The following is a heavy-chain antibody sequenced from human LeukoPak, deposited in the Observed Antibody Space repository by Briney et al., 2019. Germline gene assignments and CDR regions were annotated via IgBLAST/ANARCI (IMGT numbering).Heavy chain of an antibody. J-gene: IGHJ4*02. Sequence: GGSLRLSCAASGFTFSNAWMNWVRQAPGKGLEWVGRIKSKTDGGTTDYAAPVKGRFTISRDDSKNTLYLQMNSLKTEDTAVYYCTTGAYYYDSRGYYVYYFDYWGQGTLVTVS. CDR1: GFTFSNAW. CDR2: IKSKTDGGTT. CDR3: TTGAYYYDSRGYYVYYFDY. D-gene: IGHD3-22*01. V-gene: IGHV3-15*07.